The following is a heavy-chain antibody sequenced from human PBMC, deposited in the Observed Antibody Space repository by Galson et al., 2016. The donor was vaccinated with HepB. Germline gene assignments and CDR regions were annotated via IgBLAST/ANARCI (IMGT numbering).Heavy chain of an antibody. V-gene: IGHV2-70*20. CDR2: IDWDDGK. CDR3: ARMRNTADLGGYYFDD. CDR1: GLSLSNGGLC. J-gene: IGHJ4*02. D-gene: IGHD3-16*01. Sequence: PALVKPTQTLTLTCTVSGLSLSNGGLCVSWVRQPPGKALESLAVIDWDDGKYYSTSLKARLTISKDTSKNQVVLTMTDMGPADTATYYCARMRNTADLGGYYFDDGGQGTLVAVSS.